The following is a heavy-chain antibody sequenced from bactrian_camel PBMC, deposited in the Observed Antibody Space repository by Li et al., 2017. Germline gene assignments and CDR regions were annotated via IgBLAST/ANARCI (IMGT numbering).Heavy chain of an antibody. V-gene: IGHV3S53*01. CDR3: AATGYSWSCSLSQRLFSY. D-gene: IGHD2*01. CDR2: VDTDGST. CDR1: GAPYSTFA. Sequence: VQLVESGGGSVQTGGSLRVSCTASGAPYSTFAMAWFRQAAGNEREGVAMVDTDGSTTYSDSVKGRFTISKDDAKSTLYLRMNSMKPEDTSMYYCAATGYSWSCSLSQRLFSYWGQGTQVTVS. J-gene: IGHJ6*01.